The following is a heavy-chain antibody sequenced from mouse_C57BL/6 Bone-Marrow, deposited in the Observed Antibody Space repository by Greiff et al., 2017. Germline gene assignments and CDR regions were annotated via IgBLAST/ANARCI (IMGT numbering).Heavy chain of an antibody. V-gene: IGHV10-1*01. Sequence: VQLQQSGGGLVQPKGSLKLSCAASGFSFNTYAMNWVRQAPGKGLEWVARIRSKSNDYATYYADSVKDRFTISRDDSESMLYLQMNNLKTEDTAMYYCVAPLYAMDYWGQGTSVTVSS. CDR3: VAPLYAMDY. CDR1: GFSFNTYA. CDR2: IRSKSNDYAT. J-gene: IGHJ4*01.